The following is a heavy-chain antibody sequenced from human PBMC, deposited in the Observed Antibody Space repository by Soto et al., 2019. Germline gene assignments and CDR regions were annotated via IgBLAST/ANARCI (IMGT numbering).Heavy chain of an antibody. CDR3: ASSARGFYCSSTSCYGYGMDV. J-gene: IGHJ6*02. Sequence: ASVKVSCKASNDSLSSHFIHWVRQAPGEGLEWVGIINPGPNSASYSKEFQGRLTLTSDMPSRTVYMQLSNLRSDDTAVYYCASSARGFYCSSTSCYGYGMDVWGQGTTVTVSS. D-gene: IGHD2-2*01. CDR1: NDSLSSHF. V-gene: IGHV1-46*01. CDR2: INPGPNSA.